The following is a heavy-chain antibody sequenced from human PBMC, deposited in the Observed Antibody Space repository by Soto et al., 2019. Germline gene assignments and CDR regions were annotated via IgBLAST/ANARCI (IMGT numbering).Heavy chain of an antibody. V-gene: IGHV4-39*07. J-gene: IGHJ4*02. CDR1: GDSIGTTHSY. D-gene: IGHD4-17*01. CDR3: ARGEPKSSTTGGFDY. Sequence: SETLSLTCTVSGDSIGTTHSYWAWIRQSPGKGLEWIGNIHYSGSTYYMPSLRSRVTLSVDTSKNQFSLKLASVTAADTAVYFCARGEPKSSTTGGFDYWGRGTLVTVSS. CDR2: IHYSGST.